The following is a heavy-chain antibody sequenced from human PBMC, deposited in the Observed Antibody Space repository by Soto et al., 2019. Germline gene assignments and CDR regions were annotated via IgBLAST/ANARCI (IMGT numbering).Heavy chain of an antibody. D-gene: IGHD3-10*01. CDR3: ALRGSLYYYGMDV. Sequence: SVAVSFPASGDTISRSAISWVRQDPGQGLEWMGGIIPIFGTANYAQKFQGRVTITADESTSTAYMELSSLRSEDTAVYYCALRGSLYYYGMDVWGQGTTVTVSS. CDR2: IIPIFGTA. V-gene: IGHV1-69*13. J-gene: IGHJ6*02. CDR1: GDTISRSA.